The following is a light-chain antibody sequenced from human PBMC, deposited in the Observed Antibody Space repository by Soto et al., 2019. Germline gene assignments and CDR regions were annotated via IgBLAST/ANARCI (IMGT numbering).Light chain of an antibody. CDR3: QEYNNWPRT. Sequence: EIVLTQSPGTLSLSPGERATLSCRASQSVSSSYLAWYQQKPGQAPRLLIYGASTRATGIPARFSGSGSGTEFTLTIGSLQSEDFAVYYCQEYNNWPRTFGQGTKLEIK. J-gene: IGKJ2*01. V-gene: IGKV3-15*01. CDR2: GAS. CDR1: QSVSSSY.